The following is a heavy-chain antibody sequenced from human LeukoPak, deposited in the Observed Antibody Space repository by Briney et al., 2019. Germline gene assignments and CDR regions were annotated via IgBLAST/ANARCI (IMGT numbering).Heavy chain of an antibody. CDR2: IYYSGST. J-gene: IGHJ4*02. CDR1: GGSISSGDYY. Sequence: SETLSLTCTVSGGSISSGDYYWSWIRQPPGKGLEWIGYIYYSGSTYYNPSLKSRVTISVDTSKNQFSLKLSSVTAADTAVYYCARGWYYYDSSGYYYVQRRGAPSIRYFDYWGQGTLVTVSS. D-gene: IGHD3-22*01. CDR3: ARGWYYYDSSGYYYVQRRGAPSIRYFDY. V-gene: IGHV4-30-4*01.